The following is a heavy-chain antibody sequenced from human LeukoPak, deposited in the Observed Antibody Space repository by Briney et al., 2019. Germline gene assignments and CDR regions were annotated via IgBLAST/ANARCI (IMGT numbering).Heavy chain of an antibody. V-gene: IGHV1-2*02. D-gene: IGHD2-2*01. Sequence: ASVKVSCKASGYTFTGCYMHWVRQAPGQGLEWMGWINPNSGGTNYAQKFQGRVTMTRDTSVSTAYMELSRLRSDDTAVYYCARVGVVPAKRTPLDYWGQGTLVTVSS. CDR3: ARVGVVPAKRTPLDY. CDR2: INPNSGGT. CDR1: GYTFTGCY. J-gene: IGHJ4*02.